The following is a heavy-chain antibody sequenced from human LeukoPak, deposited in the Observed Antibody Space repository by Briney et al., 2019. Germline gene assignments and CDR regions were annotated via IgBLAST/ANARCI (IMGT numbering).Heavy chain of an antibody. CDR3: ASVRTLLDDSSGYSRISYYFDY. V-gene: IGHV4-59*01. CDR2: IYYSGST. J-gene: IGHJ4*02. D-gene: IGHD3-22*01. Sequence: PSETLSLTCTVSGGSISSYYWSWIRQPPGKGLEWIGYIYYSGSTNYNPSLKSRVTISVDTSKNQFSLKLSSVTAADTAVYYCASVRTLLDDSSGYSRISYYFDYWGQGALVTVSS. CDR1: GGSISSYY.